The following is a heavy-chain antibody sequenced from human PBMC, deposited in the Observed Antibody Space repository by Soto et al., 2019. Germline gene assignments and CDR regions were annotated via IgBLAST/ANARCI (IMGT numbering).Heavy chain of an antibody. Sequence: SETLSLTCAVYGGSFSGYYWSWIRQPQGKGLEWIGEINHSGSTNYNPSLKSRVTISVDTSKNQFSLKLSSVTAADTAVYYCARGRGLLWFGRQAPSGMDVWGQGTTVTVSS. CDR3: ARGRGLLWFGRQAPSGMDV. CDR1: GGSFSGYY. J-gene: IGHJ6*02. CDR2: INHSGST. V-gene: IGHV4-34*01. D-gene: IGHD3-10*01.